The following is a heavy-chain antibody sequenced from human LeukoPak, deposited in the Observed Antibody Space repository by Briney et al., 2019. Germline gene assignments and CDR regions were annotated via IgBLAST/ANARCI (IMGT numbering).Heavy chain of an antibody. J-gene: IGHJ4*02. Sequence: GGSLRLSCAASGFNFITYSMNWVRQAPGKGLEWVSAISGSGGSTYYADSVKGRFTISRDNSKNTLYLQMNSLRAEDTAVYCCNTWIQPRLNGYWGQGALVTVSS. CDR1: GFNFITYS. D-gene: IGHD5-18*01. CDR3: NTWIQPRLNGY. CDR2: ISGSGGST. V-gene: IGHV3-23*01.